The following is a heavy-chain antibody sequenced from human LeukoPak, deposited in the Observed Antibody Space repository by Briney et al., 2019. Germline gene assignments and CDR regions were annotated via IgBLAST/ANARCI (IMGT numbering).Heavy chain of an antibody. V-gene: IGHV7-4-1*02. J-gene: IGHJ4*02. CDR1: GYTFTGYY. Sequence: ASVKVSCKASGYTFTGYYMHWVRQAPGQGLEWMGWINTNTGNPTYAQGFTGRFVFSLDTSVSTAYLQISSLKAEDTAVYYCARDASWCMLSDWGQGTLVTVSS. CDR3: ARDASWCMLSD. CDR2: INTNTGNP. D-gene: IGHD2-8*01.